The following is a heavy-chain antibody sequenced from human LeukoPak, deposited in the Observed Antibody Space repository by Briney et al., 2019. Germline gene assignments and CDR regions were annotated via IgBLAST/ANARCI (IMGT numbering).Heavy chain of an antibody. CDR2: IYYSGST. J-gene: IGHJ6*03. CDR3: ARNSMVRGVAYYYYYMDV. D-gene: IGHD3-10*01. CDR1: GGSISSYS. V-gene: IGHV4-59*12. Sequence: SETLSLTCTVSGGSISSYSWSWIRQPPGKGLEWLGYIYYSGSTNYNPSLKSRVTMSVDTSKNQFSLKLSSVTAADTAVYYCARNSMVRGVAYYYYYMDVWGKGTTVTISS.